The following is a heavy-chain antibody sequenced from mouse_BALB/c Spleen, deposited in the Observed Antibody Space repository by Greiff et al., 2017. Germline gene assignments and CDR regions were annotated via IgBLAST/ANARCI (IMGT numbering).Heavy chain of an antibody. D-gene: IGHD2-4*01. Sequence: EVQVVESGGGLVQPGGSLKLSCAASGFTFSSYTMSWVRQTPEKRLEWVAYISNGGGSTYYPDTVKGRFTISRDNAKNTLYLQMSSLKSEDTAMYYCASRSDYDYDAWFAYWGQGTLVTVSA. CDR3: ASRSDYDYDAWFAY. CDR2: ISNGGGST. CDR1: GFTFSSYT. V-gene: IGHV5-12-2*01. J-gene: IGHJ3*01.